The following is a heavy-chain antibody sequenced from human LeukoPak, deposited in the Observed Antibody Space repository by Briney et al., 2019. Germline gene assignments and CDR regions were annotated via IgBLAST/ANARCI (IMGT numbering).Heavy chain of an antibody. CDR2: ISKSGTYI. V-gene: IGHV3-21*01. Sequence: GGSLRLSCAASGFTFRDYTMNWVRQAPGKGLEWVSAISKSGTYIKYADSVKGRFTVSRDNAKNSLFLQMDSLRVEDTAVYFCAREVLIVVEPAANTIDYWGQGTRVTVSS. D-gene: IGHD2-2*01. J-gene: IGHJ4*02. CDR1: GFTFRDYT. CDR3: AREVLIVVEPAANTIDY.